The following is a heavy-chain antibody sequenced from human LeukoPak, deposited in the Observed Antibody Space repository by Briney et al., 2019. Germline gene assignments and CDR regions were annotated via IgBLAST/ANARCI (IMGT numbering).Heavy chain of an antibody. CDR1: GFTFSSYA. J-gene: IGHJ4*02. Sequence: PGGSLRLSCAASGFTFSSYAMSCVRQAPGKGLEWVSCVDGGGGGTYYADSVKGRFTISRDNSKNTLYLQMNSLRAEDTAIYYCAKYSHSSGPRSFDYWGQGTLVTVSS. CDR2: VDGGGGGT. V-gene: IGHV3-23*01. CDR3: AKYSHSSGPRSFDY. D-gene: IGHD3-22*01.